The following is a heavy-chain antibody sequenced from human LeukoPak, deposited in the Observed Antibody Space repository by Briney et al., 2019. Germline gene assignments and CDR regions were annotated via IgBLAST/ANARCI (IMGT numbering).Heavy chain of an antibody. J-gene: IGHJ3*02. CDR1: GFTFSSYG. Sequence: PGGSLRLSCAASGFTFSSYGMSWVRQAPGKGLEWVSGISGSGGSTHYADSVKGRFTISRDNSKNTLYLEMNSLRAEDTAVYYCAKPGIVGATTDAFDIWGQGTMVTVSS. CDR2: ISGSGGST. CDR3: AKPGIVGATTDAFDI. V-gene: IGHV3-23*01. D-gene: IGHD1-26*01.